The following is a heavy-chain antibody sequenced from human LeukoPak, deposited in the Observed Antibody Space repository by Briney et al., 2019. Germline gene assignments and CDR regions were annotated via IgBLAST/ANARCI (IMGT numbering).Heavy chain of an antibody. V-gene: IGHV4-30-4*01. CDR3: ARVIHKPSPPQRYCSGGSCYDGYWYFDL. Sequence: ASETLSLTCTVSGGSISSGDYYWSWLRQPPGKGLEWIGYIYYSGSTYYNPSLKSRVTISVDTSKNQFSLKLSSVTAADTAVYYCARVIHKPSPPQRYCSGGSCYDGYWYFDLWGRGTLVTVSS. CDR2: IYYSGST. CDR1: GGSISSGDYY. D-gene: IGHD2-15*01. J-gene: IGHJ2*01.